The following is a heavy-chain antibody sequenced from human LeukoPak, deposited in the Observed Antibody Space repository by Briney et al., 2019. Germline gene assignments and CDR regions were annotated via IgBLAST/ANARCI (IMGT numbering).Heavy chain of an antibody. CDR2: IYPGDSDT. J-gene: IGHJ4*02. V-gene: IGHV5-51*01. D-gene: IGHD2-2*01. CDR1: GYRFPAYW. CDR3: TRQSQYCSTGTCYGID. Sequence: GESLKISCKGSGYRFPAYWIGWVRQMPGKGLEWMGIIYPGDSDTRYSPSFQGQVTTSADKSTSTAYLQWSSLQASDTAIYYCTRQSQYCSTGTCYGIDWGQGTLVAVSS.